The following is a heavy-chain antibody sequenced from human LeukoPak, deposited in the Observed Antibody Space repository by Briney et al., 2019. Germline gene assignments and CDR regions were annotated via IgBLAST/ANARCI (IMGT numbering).Heavy chain of an antibody. CDR3: ARGYSGYSSGWYSG. Sequence: GGSLRLSCAASGFTFSSYNMNWVRQAPGKGLEWVAFIRYDGSNKYYADSVKGRFTISRDNAKNTVSLQMNSLRAEDTAVYYCARGYSGYSSGWYSGWGQGTLVTVSS. CDR1: GFTFSSYN. D-gene: IGHD6-19*01. J-gene: IGHJ4*02. CDR2: IRYDGSNK. V-gene: IGHV3-30*02.